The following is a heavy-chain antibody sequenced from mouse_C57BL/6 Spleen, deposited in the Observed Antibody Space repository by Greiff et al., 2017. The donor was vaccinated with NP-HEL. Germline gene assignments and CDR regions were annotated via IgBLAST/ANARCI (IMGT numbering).Heavy chain of an antibody. V-gene: IGHV1-26*01. CDR1: GYTFTDYY. D-gene: IGHD2-2*01. CDR2: INPNNGGT. CDR3: ARGEGYDYFDY. J-gene: IGHJ2*01. Sequence: VQLQQSGPELVKPGASVKISCKASGYTFTDYYMNWVKQSHGKSLEWIGDINPNNGGTSYNQKFKGKATLTVDKSSSTAYMELRSLTSEDSAVYYCARGEGYDYFDYWGQGTTLTVSS.